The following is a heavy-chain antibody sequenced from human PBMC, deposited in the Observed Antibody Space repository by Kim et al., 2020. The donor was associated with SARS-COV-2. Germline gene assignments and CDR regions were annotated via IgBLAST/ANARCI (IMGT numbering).Heavy chain of an antibody. Sequence: SVKVSCKASGGTFSSYAISWVRQAPGQGLEWMGGIIPIFGTANYAQKFQGRVTITADESTSTAYMELSSLRSEDTAVYYCARDLFREASSYYYYGMDVWGQGTTVTVSS. CDR1: GGTFSSYA. CDR3: ARDLFREASSYYYYGMDV. V-gene: IGHV1-69*13. CDR2: IIPIFGTA. J-gene: IGHJ6*02. D-gene: IGHD2-21*01.